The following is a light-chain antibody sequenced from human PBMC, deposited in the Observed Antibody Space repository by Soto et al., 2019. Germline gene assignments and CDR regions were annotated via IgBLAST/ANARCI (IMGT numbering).Light chain of an antibody. V-gene: IGKV3-20*01. CDR3: QQYGSSGT. CDR1: QSVTSTY. Sequence: EIVLTQSPGTLSLSPGERATLYCRASQSVTSTYLAWYQQKPGQAPRLLIYGASSRAIGIPDRFSGSVSGSDFILTINRLEPEDFAVYYCQQYGSSGTFGQGTKVDIK. CDR2: GAS. J-gene: IGKJ1*01.